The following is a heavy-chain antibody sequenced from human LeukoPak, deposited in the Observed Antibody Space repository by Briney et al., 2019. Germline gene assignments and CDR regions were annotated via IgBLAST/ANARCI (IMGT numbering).Heavy chain of an antibody. V-gene: IGHV3-23*01. CDR3: AKDPGGWVYGMDV. CDR1: GFTFSSYA. CDR2: ISGSGGST. J-gene: IGHJ6*02. D-gene: IGHD6-19*01. Sequence: GGSLRLSCAAPGFTFSSYAMSWVRQAPGKGLEWVSAISGSGGSTYYADSVKGRFTISRDNSKNTLYLQMNSLRAEDTAVYYCAKDPGGWVYGMDVWGQGTTVTVSS.